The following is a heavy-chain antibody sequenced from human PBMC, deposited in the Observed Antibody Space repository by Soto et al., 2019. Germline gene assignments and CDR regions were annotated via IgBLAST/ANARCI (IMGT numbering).Heavy chain of an antibody. CDR2: ISWNSDTL. CDR3: ARGLYYYTTSGYPHY. D-gene: IGHD3-22*01. V-gene: IGHV3-9*01. Sequence: EVQLVESGGCLVQPGRSLRLSCAASGFTFDDYAMHWVRQAPGKGLEWVTGISWNSDTLGYADSVKGRFTISRDNAKNSLYLQMSSLRPEDTAFYYCARGLYYYTTSGYPHYWGQGTLVTVSS. CDR1: GFTFDDYA. J-gene: IGHJ4*02.